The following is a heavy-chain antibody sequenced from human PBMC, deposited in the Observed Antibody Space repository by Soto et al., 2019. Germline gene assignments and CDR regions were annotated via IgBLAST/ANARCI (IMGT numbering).Heavy chain of an antibody. CDR2: IKSKTDGGTT. CDR3: TTDPVTMIVVVPSSG. J-gene: IGHJ4*02. V-gene: IGHV3-15*07. CDR1: GFTCINAW. D-gene: IGHD3-22*01. Sequence: VGSQRHSSTASGFTCINAWMSWVRQAPGKGLEWVGRIKSKTDGGTTDYAAPVKGRFTISRDDSKNTLYLQMNSLKTEDTAVYYCTTDPVTMIVVVPSSGWGQGTLVTVSS.